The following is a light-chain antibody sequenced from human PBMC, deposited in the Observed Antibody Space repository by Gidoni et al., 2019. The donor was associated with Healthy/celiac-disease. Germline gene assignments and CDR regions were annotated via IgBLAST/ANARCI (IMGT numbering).Light chain of an antibody. J-gene: IGKJ4*01. Sequence: EIVLPQSPGTLSLSPGERATPSCRASQSVSSSYLAWYQQKPGQAPRLLIYGASSRATGIPDRFSGSGSGTDFTLTISRLEPEDFAVYYCQQYGSPPLTFGGGTKVEIK. CDR2: GAS. V-gene: IGKV3-20*01. CDR1: QSVSSSY. CDR3: QQYGSPPLT.